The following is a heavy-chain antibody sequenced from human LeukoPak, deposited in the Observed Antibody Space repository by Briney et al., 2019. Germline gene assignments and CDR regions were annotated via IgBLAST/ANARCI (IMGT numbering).Heavy chain of an antibody. J-gene: IGHJ5*02. V-gene: IGHV3-13*01. CDR1: GFIFGHYD. Sequence: GGSLRLSCAASGFIFGHYDMHWVRQATGKGLEWVSAIGTAGDTYYPGSVKGRFTISRENAKNSLYLQMNSLRAEDTAVYYCARGRYYYDSSGYNWFDPWGQGTLVTVSS. CDR3: ARGRYYYDSSGYNWFDP. CDR2: IGTAGDT. D-gene: IGHD3-22*01.